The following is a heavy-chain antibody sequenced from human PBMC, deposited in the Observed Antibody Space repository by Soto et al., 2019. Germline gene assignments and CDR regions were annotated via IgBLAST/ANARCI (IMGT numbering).Heavy chain of an antibody. D-gene: IGHD2-2*01. CDR2: ISGSGGST. CDR1: GFTFSSYA. CDR3: AKEGRNIVVVPAAIDV. J-gene: IGHJ6*02. V-gene: IGHV3-23*01. Sequence: GGSLRLSCAASGFTFSSYAMSWVRQAPGKGLEWVSAISGSGGSTYYADSVKGRFTISRDSSKNTLYLQMNSLRAEDTAVYYCAKEGRNIVVVPAAIDVRGPGTTVTLSS.